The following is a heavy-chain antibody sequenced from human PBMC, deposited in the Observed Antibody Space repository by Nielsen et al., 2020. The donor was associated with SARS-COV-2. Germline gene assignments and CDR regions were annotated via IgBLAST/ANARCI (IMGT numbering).Heavy chain of an antibody. CDR3: ARITTVTALDY. CDR2: IDWDDDK. V-gene: IGHV2-70*11. Sequence: SGPTLVNPTQTLTLTCTFSGFSLRTSGMCVSWIRQPPGKALEWLARIDWDDDKYYSTSLTTRLTISKDTSKNQVVLTMTNMDPVDTATYYCARITTVTALDYWGQGTLVTVSS. CDR1: GFSLRTSGMC. D-gene: IGHD4-17*01. J-gene: IGHJ4*02.